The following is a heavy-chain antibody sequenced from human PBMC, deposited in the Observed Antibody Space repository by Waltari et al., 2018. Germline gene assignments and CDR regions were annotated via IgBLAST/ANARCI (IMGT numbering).Heavy chain of an antibody. J-gene: IGHJ4*02. V-gene: IGHV4-39*01. CDR1: GGSISSSSYY. CDR2: ISYSGST. CDR3: VKVAGPFDY. D-gene: IGHD6-19*01. Sequence: QLQLQESGPGLVKPSETLSLTCTISGGSISSSSYYWGWIRQPPGKGLEWIGSISYSGSTYYNPSIKVRVTISVDTSKNQFSLKLSSVTAADTAVYYCVKVAGPFDYWGQGTLVTVSS.